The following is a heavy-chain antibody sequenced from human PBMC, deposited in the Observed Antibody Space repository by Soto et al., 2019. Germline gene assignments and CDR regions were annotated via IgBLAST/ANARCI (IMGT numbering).Heavy chain of an antibody. V-gene: IGHV1-8*01. J-gene: IGHJ4*02. CDR3: ARGLGVNLGGEPFGEGPAQTGY. CDR2: MNPNSGNT. D-gene: IGHD3-10*01. CDR1: GYTFTSYD. Sequence: QVQLVQSGAEVKKPGASVKVSCKASGYTFTSYDINWVRQATGQGLEWMGWMNPNSGNTGYAQKFQGRVTMTRNTPISTAYMELSSLRSEDTAVYYCARGLGVNLGGEPFGEGPAQTGYWGQGTLVTVSS.